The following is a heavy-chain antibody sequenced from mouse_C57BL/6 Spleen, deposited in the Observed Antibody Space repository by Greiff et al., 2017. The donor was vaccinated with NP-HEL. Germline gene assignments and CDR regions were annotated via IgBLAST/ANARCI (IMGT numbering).Heavy chain of an antibody. CDR3: TRDYGNYDYEDYAMDY. CDR2: ISSGGDYI. Sequence: EVQVVESGEGLVKPGGSLKLSCAASGFTFSSYAMSWVRQTPEKRLEWVAYISSGGDYIYYADTVKGRFTISRDNARNTLYLQMSSLKSEDTAMYYCTRDYGNYDYEDYAMDYWGQGTSVTVSS. V-gene: IGHV5-9-1*02. CDR1: GFTFSSYA. J-gene: IGHJ4*01. D-gene: IGHD2-4*01.